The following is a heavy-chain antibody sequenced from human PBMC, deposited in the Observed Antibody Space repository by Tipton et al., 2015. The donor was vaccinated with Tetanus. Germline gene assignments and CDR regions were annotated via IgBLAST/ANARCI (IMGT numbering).Heavy chain of an antibody. V-gene: IGHV3-48*01. Sequence: SLRLSCAASGFTLRTYSMNWVRQAPGKGLEWISYISTTSNTIYYADSVKGRFIISRDNAKNLLYLQMSSLRREDTAVYYCASSPVTRGGPGALVTFSS. CDR3: ASSPVTR. J-gene: IGHJ4*02. CDR2: ISTTSNTI. D-gene: IGHD4-17*01. CDR1: GFTLRTYS.